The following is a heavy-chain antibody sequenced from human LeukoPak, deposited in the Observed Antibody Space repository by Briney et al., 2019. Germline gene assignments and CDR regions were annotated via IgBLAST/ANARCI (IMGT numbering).Heavy chain of an antibody. Sequence: PGRSLRLSCAASGFTFSSYGMHWVRQAPGKGLEWVAVIWYDGSNKYYADSVKGRFTISRDNSKNTLYLQMNSLRAEDTAVYYCARDPGPYYDSSGYYPYDYWGQGTLVTVSS. CDR3: ARDPGPYYDSSGYYPYDY. CDR1: GFTFSSYG. CDR2: IWYDGSNK. V-gene: IGHV3-33*01. D-gene: IGHD3-22*01. J-gene: IGHJ4*02.